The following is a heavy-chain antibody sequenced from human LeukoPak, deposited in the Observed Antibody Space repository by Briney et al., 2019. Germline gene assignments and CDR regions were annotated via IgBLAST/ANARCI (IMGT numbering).Heavy chain of an antibody. Sequence: SGTLSLTCAVSGDSISNNNWWWSWVRQPPGKGLEWIGEIYHSGRTNYNPSLKSRVTISVDTSKNQFSLKLSSVTAADTAVYYCARVYSYGYNRYFDFWGQGTLVTVSS. D-gene: IGHD5-18*01. CDR1: GDSISNNNW. J-gene: IGHJ4*02. CDR2: IYHSGRT. CDR3: ARVYSYGYNRYFDF. V-gene: IGHV4-4*02.